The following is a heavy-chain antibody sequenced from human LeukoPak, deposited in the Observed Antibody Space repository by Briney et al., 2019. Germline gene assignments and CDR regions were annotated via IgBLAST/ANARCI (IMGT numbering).Heavy chain of an antibody. CDR1: GYTFTSYG. CDR2: ISTYNGET. D-gene: IGHD3-10*01. J-gene: IGHJ5*02. CDR3: ARDTYYYGSGSYLGWLDP. V-gene: IGHV1-18*01. Sequence: ASVKVSCKASGYTFTSYGISWVRQAPGQGLEWMGWISTYNGETKYAQKLQGRATMTTDTSTSTAYMELKSLRSDDTAVYYCARDTYYYGSGSYLGWLDPWGQGTLVTVSS.